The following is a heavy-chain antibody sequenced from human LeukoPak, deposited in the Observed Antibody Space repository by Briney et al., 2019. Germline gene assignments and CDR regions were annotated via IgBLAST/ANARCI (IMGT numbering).Heavy chain of an antibody. CDR2: IYPRDGST. J-gene: IGHJ4*02. CDR3: ARDQEGFDY. CDR1: GYTFTNNY. Sequence: ASVKVSCKASGYTFTNNYLHWVRQAPGQGLEWMGMIYPRDGSTSYAQNFQGRVTVTRDTSTTTVHMELRGLRSEDTAVYYCARDQEGFDYWSQGTVVTVSS. V-gene: IGHV1-46*01.